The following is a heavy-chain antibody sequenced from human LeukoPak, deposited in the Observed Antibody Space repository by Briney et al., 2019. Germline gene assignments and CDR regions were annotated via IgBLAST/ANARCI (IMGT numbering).Heavy chain of an antibody. D-gene: IGHD2-2*02. CDR1: GGSISSSSYY. CDR3: ARVCCRTAAILRYFDY. Sequence: SETLSLTCTVSGGSISSSSYYWGWIRQPPGTGLEWIGSIYYSGSTYYNPSLKSRVTISVDTSKNQFSLKLSSVTAADTAVYYCARVCCRTAAILRYFDYWGQGTLVTVSS. V-gene: IGHV4-39*01. J-gene: IGHJ4*02. CDR2: IYYSGST.